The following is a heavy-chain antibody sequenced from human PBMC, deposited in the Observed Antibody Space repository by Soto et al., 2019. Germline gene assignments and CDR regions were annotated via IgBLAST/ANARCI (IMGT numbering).Heavy chain of an antibody. D-gene: IGHD2-8*02. CDR1: GFTFVKHA. J-gene: IGHJ4*02. Sequence: EVQLLESGGGLAQPGGSLRLSCAASGFTFVKHAMTWVRQAPGKGLEWVSTINGGNGGTYYADSVKGRFTISRDNSHNTRYLHMGSLRSEDTTIYYCARADVMLVAIITTVIDNWGQGTLVTVSS. CDR2: INGGNGGT. V-gene: IGHV3-23*01. CDR3: ARADVMLVAIITTVIDN.